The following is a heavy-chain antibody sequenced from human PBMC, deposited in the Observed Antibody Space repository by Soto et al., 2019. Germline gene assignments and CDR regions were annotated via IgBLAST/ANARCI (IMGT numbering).Heavy chain of an antibody. CDR2: INHVGGT. CDR3: VRIRYQLPSSVLWLDP. Sequence: SETLSLTCAVYGGFLSESYWTWIRQPPGKGLEWIGEINHVGGTNYNPSLKSRVTMSVDTSQNQFSLRLISVTAADTAMYFCVRIRYQLPSSVLWLDPWGQGTLVTVSS. J-gene: IGHJ5*02. CDR1: GGFLSESY. V-gene: IGHV4-34*01. D-gene: IGHD3-16*01.